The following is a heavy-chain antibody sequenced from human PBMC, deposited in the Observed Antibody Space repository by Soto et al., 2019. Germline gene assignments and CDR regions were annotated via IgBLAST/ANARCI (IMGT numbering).Heavy chain of an antibody. CDR1: GGSISSSSYY. D-gene: IGHD3-22*01. V-gene: IGHV4-39*01. CDR2: IYYSGST. J-gene: IGHJ5*02. Sequence: SETLSLTCTVSGGSISSSSYYWGWIRQPPGKGLEWIGSIYYSGSTYYNPSLKSRVTISVDTSKNQFSLKLSSVTAADTSVYYCARQIVLVVITSPRWFDPWGQGTLVTVS. CDR3: ARQIVLVVITSPRWFDP.